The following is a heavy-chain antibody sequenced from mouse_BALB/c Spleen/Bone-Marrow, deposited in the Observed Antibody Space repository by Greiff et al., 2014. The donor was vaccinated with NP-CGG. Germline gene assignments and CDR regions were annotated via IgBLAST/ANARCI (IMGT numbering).Heavy chain of an antibody. CDR1: GFNIKDTY. D-gene: IGHD2-14*01. CDR2: IDPANGNA. J-gene: IGHJ2*01. CDR3: ARYRLGTYFDF. V-gene: IGHV14-3*02. Sequence: EVKLQESGAELVKPEASVKLSCTASGFNIKDTYMHWVEQRPEQGLEWIGRIDPANGNAKYDPKFQGKATITADTSSNTAYLQLSSLTSEDTAVYYCARYRLGTYFDFWGQGTTLTVSS.